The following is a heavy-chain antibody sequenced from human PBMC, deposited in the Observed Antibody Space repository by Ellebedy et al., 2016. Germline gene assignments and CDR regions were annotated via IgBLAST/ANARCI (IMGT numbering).Heavy chain of an antibody. Sequence: SETLSLTXTVSGGSISSYYWSWIRQPPGKGLEWIGYIYYSGSTNYNPSLKSRVTISVDTSKNQFSLKLSSVTAADTAVYYCARVEDSSGGIWGQGTMVTVSS. V-gene: IGHV4-59*01. D-gene: IGHD3-22*01. CDR2: IYYSGST. CDR3: ARVEDSSGGI. CDR1: GGSISSYY. J-gene: IGHJ3*02.